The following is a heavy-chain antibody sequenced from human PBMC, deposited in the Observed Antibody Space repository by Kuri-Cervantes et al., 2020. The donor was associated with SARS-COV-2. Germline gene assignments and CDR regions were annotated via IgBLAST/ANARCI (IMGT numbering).Heavy chain of an antibody. J-gene: IGHJ5*02. V-gene: IGHV3-7*01. D-gene: IGHD7-27*01. CDR2: TRQDGSEK. Sequence: GESLKISCAASGFTFSSYWMSWVRQAPGKGLEWVANTRQDGSEKYYVDSVKGRFTISRDNAKNSLYLQMNSLRAEDTAAYYCARDRELGTRGTNWFDPWGQGTLVTVSS. CDR3: ARDRELGTRGTNWFDP. CDR1: GFTFSSYW.